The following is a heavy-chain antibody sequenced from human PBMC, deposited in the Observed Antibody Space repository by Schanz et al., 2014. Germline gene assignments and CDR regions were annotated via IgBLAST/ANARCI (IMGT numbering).Heavy chain of an antibody. V-gene: IGHV1-46*01. J-gene: IGHJ3*01. CDR2: INPIDGST. Sequence: QLVQSGAEVKKPGASVKVSCKASGFTLTSHFMHWLRQAPGQGLEWMGLINPIDGSTTYVWGFHGRPTMTRDTSTTTVYMDLSSLRSEDTAVYYCARGSCTASGCYDAFDLWGRGTLVTVSS. D-gene: IGHD2-2*01. CDR1: GFTLTSHF. CDR3: ARGSCTASGCYDAFDL.